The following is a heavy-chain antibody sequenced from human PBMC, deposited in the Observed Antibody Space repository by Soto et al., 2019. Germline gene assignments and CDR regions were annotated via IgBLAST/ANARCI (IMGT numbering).Heavy chain of an antibody. J-gene: IGHJ5*02. CDR3: VKDRAPRDGYKTQPGS. Sequence: GGSLRLSCSASGFTFSIYAMHWFRQAPGKGLEYVSAVSTNGGTSYYADSVKGRFTISRDNSRNTLYLQMNSLRPEDTAVYYCVKDRAPRDGYKTQPGSWGLGXLVTVYS. V-gene: IGHV3-64D*06. D-gene: IGHD5-12*01. CDR1: GFTFSIYA. CDR2: VSTNGGTS.